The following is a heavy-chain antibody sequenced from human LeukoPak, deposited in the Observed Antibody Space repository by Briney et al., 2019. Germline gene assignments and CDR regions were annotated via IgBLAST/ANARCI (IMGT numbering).Heavy chain of an antibody. Sequence: SETLSLTCTVSGGSISSYYWSWIRQPPGKGLDWIGYIYYSGSTNYNPSLKSRLTISVDSSKKQFSLKLSSVTAADTAVYYCARTEWLFNAFDIWGLGTMVTVSS. CDR1: GGSISSYY. D-gene: IGHD3-3*01. CDR3: ARTEWLFNAFDI. CDR2: IYYSGST. J-gene: IGHJ3*02. V-gene: IGHV4-59*08.